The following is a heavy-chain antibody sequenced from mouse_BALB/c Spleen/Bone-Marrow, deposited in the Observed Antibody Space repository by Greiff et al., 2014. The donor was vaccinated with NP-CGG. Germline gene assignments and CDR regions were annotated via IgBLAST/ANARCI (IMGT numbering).Heavy chain of an antibody. CDR3: ARSRDYGSSYYAMDY. Sequence: EVQLQQSGAELVKPGASVKLSCTASGFNIKDTYMHWVKQRPEQGLEWIGRIDPANGNTKYDPKFQGKATITADTSSSTAYLQLSSLTSEDTAVYYCARSRDYGSSYYAMDYWGQGTSVTVSS. CDR1: GFNIKDTY. CDR2: IDPANGNT. J-gene: IGHJ4*01. D-gene: IGHD1-1*01. V-gene: IGHV14-3*02.